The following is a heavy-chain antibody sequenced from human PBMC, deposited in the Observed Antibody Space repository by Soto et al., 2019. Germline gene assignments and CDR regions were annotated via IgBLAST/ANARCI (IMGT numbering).Heavy chain of an antibody. D-gene: IGHD6-19*01. CDR3: GTGDSSGWHAVLFDY. J-gene: IGHJ4*02. V-gene: IGHV4-39*01. CDR2: IYYSGST. CDR1: GGSISSSSYY. Sequence: PSETLSLTCTVSGGSISSSSYYWGWIRQPPGKGLEWIGSIYYSGSTYYNPSLKSRVTISVDTSKNQFSLELSSVTAADTAVYYCGTGDSSGWHAVLFDYWGQGTLVTVSS.